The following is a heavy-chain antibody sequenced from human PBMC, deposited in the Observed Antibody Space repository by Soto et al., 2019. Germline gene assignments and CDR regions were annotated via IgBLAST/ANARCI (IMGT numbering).Heavy chain of an antibody. D-gene: IGHD3-10*01. CDR3: ARHEKGYSASGIYNYWFDT. CDR2: IHYSGST. Sequence: SETLSLTCTVSGGSISNSGYYWAWIRQSPGKGLEYIGSIHYSGSTYYNPSIKSRVSMSVDTSKNQFSLRLSSVAAADTVVYYCARHEKGYSASGIYNYWFDTWGQGTPVTVSS. J-gene: IGHJ5*02. CDR1: GGSISNSGYY. V-gene: IGHV4-39*01.